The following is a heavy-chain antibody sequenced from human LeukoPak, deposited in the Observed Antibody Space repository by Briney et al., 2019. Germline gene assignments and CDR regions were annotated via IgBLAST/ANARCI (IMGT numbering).Heavy chain of an antibody. CDR2: IKQDGSEK. J-gene: IGHJ4*02. CDR1: GFTFTSYW. CDR3: ARDGGATMVRGVATYDS. D-gene: IGHD3-10*01. Sequence: QAGGSLRLSCAASGFTFTSYWMSWVRQAPGKGLEWVANIKQDGSEKYYVDSVKGRFTISRDNAKSSLFLQMNSLRAEDTAVYYCARDGGATMVRGVATYDSWGQGTLVTVSS. V-gene: IGHV3-7*01.